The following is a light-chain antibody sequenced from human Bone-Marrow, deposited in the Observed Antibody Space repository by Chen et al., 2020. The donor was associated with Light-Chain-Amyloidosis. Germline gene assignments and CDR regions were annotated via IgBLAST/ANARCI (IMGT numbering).Light chain of an antibody. CDR1: SSNIGINY. CDR3: ATWAGSLSGYV. J-gene: IGLJ1*01. Sequence: QSVLTQPPSASGTPGQRVTISCSGASSNIGINYVYWYQHFPGTAPNLLIHKNNLRPSGGPHRLSASKIGSSALLPSRGLRSEDEADYYCATWAGSLSGYVFGTGTKVSVL. V-gene: IGLV1-47*01. CDR2: KNN.